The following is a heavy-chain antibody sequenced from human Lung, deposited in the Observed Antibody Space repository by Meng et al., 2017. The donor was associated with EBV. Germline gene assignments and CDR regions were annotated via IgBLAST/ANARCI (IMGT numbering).Heavy chain of an antibody. D-gene: IGHD1-7*01. V-gene: IGHV6-1*01. CDR3: ASSRPLAGNWNYHY. CDR2: TYYRSKWYN. Sequence: QQHVPGPLHPTQTPPLTRAISGDSFSSNSAAWNWIRQSPARGLEWLGRTYYRSKWYNDYAVSVKSRITINPDTSKNQFSLQLNSVTPEDTAVYYCASSRPLAGNWNYHYWGQGTLVTVSS. CDR1: GDSFSSNSAA. J-gene: IGHJ4*02.